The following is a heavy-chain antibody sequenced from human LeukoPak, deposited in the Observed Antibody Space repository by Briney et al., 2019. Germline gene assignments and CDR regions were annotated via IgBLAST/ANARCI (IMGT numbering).Heavy chain of an antibody. V-gene: IGHV3-30*03. CDR3: AEHYDVNY. CDR2: IVYDGSYK. CDR1: GFTFSNYG. Sequence: GRSLRPSCVASGFTFSNYGMHWVRQAPGKGLEWVAAIVYDGSYKYYADSVKGRFTISRDNSKNTLYLQMNSLRAEDTAVYYCAEHYDVNYWGQGTLVTVSS. J-gene: IGHJ4*02. D-gene: IGHD3-22*01.